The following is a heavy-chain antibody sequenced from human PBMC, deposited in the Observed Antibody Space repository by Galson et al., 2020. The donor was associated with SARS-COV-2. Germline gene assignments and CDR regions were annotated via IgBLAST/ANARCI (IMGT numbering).Heavy chain of an antibody. J-gene: IGHJ6*02. CDR1: GGSISSYY. Sequence: ETLSLTCTVSGGSISSYYWSWIRQPAGKGLEWIGRIYTSGSTNYNPSLKSRVTMSVDTSKNQFSLKVSSVTAADTAVYYCARDIAAAGISYGMDVWGQGTTVTVSS. D-gene: IGHD6-13*01. CDR3: ARDIAAAGISYGMDV. V-gene: IGHV4-4*07. CDR2: IYTSGST.